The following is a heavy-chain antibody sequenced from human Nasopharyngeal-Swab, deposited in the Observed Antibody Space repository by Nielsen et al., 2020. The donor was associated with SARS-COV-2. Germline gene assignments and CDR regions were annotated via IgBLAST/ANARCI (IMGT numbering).Heavy chain of an antibody. J-gene: IGHJ6*03. CDR1: GGSISSSSYY. CDR2: IYYSGST. D-gene: IGHD1-7*01. CDR3: ARAGIRNYPFRAYYYYMDV. V-gene: IGHV4-39*07. Sequence: SETLSLTCTVSGGSISSSSYYWGWIRQPPGKGLEWIGSIYYSGSTYYNPSLKSRVTISVDTSKNQFSLKLSSVTAADTAVYYCARAGIRNYPFRAYYYYMDVWGKGTTVTVSS.